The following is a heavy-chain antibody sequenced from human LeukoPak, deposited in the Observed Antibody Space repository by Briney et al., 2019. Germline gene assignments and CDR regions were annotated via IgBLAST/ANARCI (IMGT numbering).Heavy chain of an antibody. CDR1: GYTFTGYY. CDR3: ARIKDGY. V-gene: IGHV1-2*06. D-gene: IGHD2-15*01. Sequence: ASVKVSCKASGYTFTGYYMDWVRQAPGQGLEWMERINPNSGGTNYAQKFQGRVTMTTDTSITTGYMEMSRLTSDDTAVYYCARIKDGYWGQGTLVTVSS. J-gene: IGHJ4*02. CDR2: INPNSGGT.